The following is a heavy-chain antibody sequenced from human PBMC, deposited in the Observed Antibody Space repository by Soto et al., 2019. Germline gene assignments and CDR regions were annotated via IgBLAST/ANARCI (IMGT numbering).Heavy chain of an antibody. Sequence: QVQLVESGGGVVQPGRSLRLSCAASGFTFSSYGMHWVRQAPGKGLEWVAVIWYDGSNKYYVDSVKGRFTISRDNSKNALYLQMNSLRAEETAVYYCARGYGGNMNGLDIWGQGTMVTVSS. D-gene: IGHD4-17*01. CDR2: IWYDGSNK. J-gene: IGHJ3*02. V-gene: IGHV3-33*01. CDR3: ARGYGGNMNGLDI. CDR1: GFTFSSYG.